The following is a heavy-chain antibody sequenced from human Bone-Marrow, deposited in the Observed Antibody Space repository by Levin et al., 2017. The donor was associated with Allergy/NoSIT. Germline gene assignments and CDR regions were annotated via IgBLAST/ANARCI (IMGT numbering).Heavy chain of an antibody. CDR2: IYYSGST. J-gene: IGHJ4*02. CDR1: GGSISSSSYY. Sequence: SEPLSLTCTVSGGSISSSSYYWGWIRQPPGKGLEWIGSIYYSGSTYYNPSLKSRVTISVDTSKNQFSLKLSSVTAADTAVYYCASGTISPNHYVWFGELYPHPPRYWGQGTLVTVSS. V-gene: IGHV4-39*01. D-gene: IGHD3-10*01. CDR3: ASGTISPNHYVWFGELYPHPPRY.